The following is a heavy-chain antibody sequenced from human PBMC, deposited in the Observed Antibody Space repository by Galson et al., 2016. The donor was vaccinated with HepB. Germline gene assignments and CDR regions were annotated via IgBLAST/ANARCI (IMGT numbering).Heavy chain of an antibody. D-gene: IGHD5-12*01. CDR3: ATPGESSGYDFGY. Sequence: SLRLSCAVSGFTFNNFVMHWVRQAPGKGLEGVAVISYDGTYKYYADSVKGRFTISRDNSKKTLYLQMNSLRAEDTAVYYCATPGESSGYDFGYWGQGTLVTVSS. CDR1: GFTFNNFV. V-gene: IGHV3-30*03. J-gene: IGHJ4*02. CDR2: ISYDGTYK.